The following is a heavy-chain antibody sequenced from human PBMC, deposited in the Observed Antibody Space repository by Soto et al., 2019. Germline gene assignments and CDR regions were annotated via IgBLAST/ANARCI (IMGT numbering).Heavy chain of an antibody. CDR3: ARDGTLVGATRYYFDY. V-gene: IGHV1-69*13. J-gene: IGHJ4*02. Sequence: ASVKVSCKASGGTFSSYAISWVRQAPGQGLEWMGGIIPIFGTANYAQKFQGRVTITADESTSTAYMELSSLRSEDTAVYYCARDGTLVGATRYYFDYWGQGTLVTVSS. D-gene: IGHD1-26*01. CDR1: GGTFSSYA. CDR2: IIPIFGTA.